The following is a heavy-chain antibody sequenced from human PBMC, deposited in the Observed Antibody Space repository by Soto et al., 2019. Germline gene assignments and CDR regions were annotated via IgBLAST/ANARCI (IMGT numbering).Heavy chain of an antibody. CDR3: AREGCSSTSCYAFSI. V-gene: IGHV3-64*01. J-gene: IGHJ3*02. CDR1: GFTFSSYA. D-gene: IGHD2-2*01. CDR2: ISSNGGST. Sequence: GGSLRLSCAASGFTFSSYAMHWVRQAPGKGLEYVSAISSNGGSTYYANSVKGRFTISRDNSKNTLYLQMGSLRAEDMAVYYCAREGCSSTSCYAFSIWGQGTMVTVSS.